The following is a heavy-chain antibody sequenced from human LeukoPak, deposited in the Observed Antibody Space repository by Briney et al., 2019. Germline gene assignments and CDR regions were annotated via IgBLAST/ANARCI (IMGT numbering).Heavy chain of an antibody. CDR3: ARGGGYSSGWYFNIFDY. CDR1: GGTFSSYA. V-gene: IGHV1-69*13. D-gene: IGHD6-19*01. Sequence: SVKVSCKASGGTFSSYAISWVRQAPGQGLEWMGGIIPIFGTANYAQKFQGRVTITADESTSTAYMELSSLRPEDTAVYYCARGGGYSSGWYFNIFDYWGQGTLVTVSS. J-gene: IGHJ4*02. CDR2: IIPIFGTA.